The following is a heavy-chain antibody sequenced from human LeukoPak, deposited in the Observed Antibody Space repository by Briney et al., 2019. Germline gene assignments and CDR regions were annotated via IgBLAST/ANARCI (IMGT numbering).Heavy chain of an antibody. V-gene: IGHV1-18*01. J-gene: IGHJ4*02. CDR1: GYTFTSYG. CDR3: ARDPFMVGATLYYFDY. Sequence: ASVKVSCKASGYTFTSYGISRVRQAPGQGLEWMGWISAYNGNTNYAQKLQGRVTMTTDTSTSTAYMELRSLRSDDTAVYYCARDPFMVGATLYYFDYWGQGTLVTVSS. CDR2: ISAYNGNT. D-gene: IGHD1-26*01.